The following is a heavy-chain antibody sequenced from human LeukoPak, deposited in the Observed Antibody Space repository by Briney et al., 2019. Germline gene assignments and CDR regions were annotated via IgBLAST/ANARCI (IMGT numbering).Heavy chain of an antibody. Sequence: SETLSPTCAVYGGSFSGYYWSWIRQPPGKGLEWIGEINHSGSTNYNPSLKSRVTISVDTSKNQFSLKLSSVTAADTAVYYCARGSIHGSGSYYFDYWGQGTLVTVSS. V-gene: IGHV4-34*01. J-gene: IGHJ4*02. CDR1: GGSFSGYY. CDR2: INHSGST. CDR3: ARGSIHGSGSYYFDY. D-gene: IGHD3-10*01.